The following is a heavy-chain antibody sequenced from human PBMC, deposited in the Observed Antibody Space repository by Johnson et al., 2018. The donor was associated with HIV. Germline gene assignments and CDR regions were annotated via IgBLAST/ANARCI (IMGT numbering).Heavy chain of an antibody. CDR3: AKAGNGDAFDI. V-gene: IGHV3-74*02. J-gene: IGHJ3*02. CDR1: GFTFSDHY. Sequence: VQLVESGGGLVQPGGSLRLSCAASGFTFSDHYMDWVRQASGKGLVWVSGINSDGSTTTYADSVKGRFTISRDNAKNTLYLQMNSLRAEDTAVYYCAKAGNGDAFDIWGQWTMVTVSS. CDR2: INSDGSTT. D-gene: IGHD4-23*01.